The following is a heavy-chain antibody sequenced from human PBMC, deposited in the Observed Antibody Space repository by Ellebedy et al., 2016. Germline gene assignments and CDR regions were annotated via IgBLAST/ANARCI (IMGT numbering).Heavy chain of an antibody. D-gene: IGHD5-18*01. CDR2: ITSSGIT. J-gene: IGHJ4*02. CDR1: GFTFSNYA. Sequence: GGSLRLSCAASGFTFSNYAMTWVRQAPETGLEWVSSITSSGITYYTDSVRGRFTMSRDNSKNTLYLQMNSLTAEDTAVYFCANSGYSYAWGHWGQGTLVTVSS. CDR3: ANSGYSYAWGH. V-gene: IGHV3-23*01.